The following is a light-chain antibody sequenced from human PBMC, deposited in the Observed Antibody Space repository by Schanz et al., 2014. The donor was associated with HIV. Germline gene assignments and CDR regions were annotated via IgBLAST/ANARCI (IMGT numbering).Light chain of an antibody. CDR1: SFDVGSSAF. CDR3: CSFAGSNSLL. J-gene: IGLJ2*01. V-gene: IGLV2-23*01. Sequence: QSALTQPASVSGTPGQSITISCSGTSFDVGSSAFVSWYQVSPGEAPKLLIYEGTRRPSGVPDRFSGSKSGITASLTISGLQSDDEADYFCCSFAGSNSLLFGGGTKLTVL. CDR2: EGT.